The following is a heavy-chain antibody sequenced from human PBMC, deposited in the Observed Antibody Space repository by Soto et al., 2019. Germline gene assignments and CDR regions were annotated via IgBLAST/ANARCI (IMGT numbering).Heavy chain of an antibody. D-gene: IGHD2-8*01. CDR1: HGSILSYS. V-gene: IGHV4-4*07. CDR3: ARADAGLYGMDV. J-gene: IGHJ6*02. CDR2: IHTSGKT. Sequence: QVQLQESGPGRVKPSETLSLICTVSHGSILSYSWGWVRQPAGKGLEWIGRIHTSGKTMYKPSLRSRVSMSVDTSNNQFSLLLTSVTAADTAVYFCARADAGLYGMDVWGQGTTVTVSS.